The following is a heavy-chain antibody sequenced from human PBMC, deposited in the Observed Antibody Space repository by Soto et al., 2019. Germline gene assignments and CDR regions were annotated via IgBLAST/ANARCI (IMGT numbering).Heavy chain of an antibody. CDR1: GFTFSSYG. CDR3: AKDAIAGGDYLDY. CDR2: ISYDGSNK. Sequence: QVQLVESGGGVVQPGRSLRLSCAASGFTFSSYGMHWVRQAPGKGLEWVAVISYDGSNKYYADSVKGRFTISRDNPKNTMYLQMNSLRAEDTAVYYCAKDAIAGGDYLDYWGQGTLVTVSS. V-gene: IGHV3-30*18. J-gene: IGHJ4*02. D-gene: IGHD4-17*01.